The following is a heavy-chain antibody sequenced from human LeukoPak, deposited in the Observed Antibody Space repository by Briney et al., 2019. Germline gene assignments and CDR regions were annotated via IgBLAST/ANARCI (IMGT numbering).Heavy chain of an antibody. D-gene: IGHD6-13*01. V-gene: IGHV1-24*01. CDR1: GYTLTELS. J-gene: IGHJ5*02. CDR2: FDPEDGET. Sequence: ASVKVSCKVSGYTLTELSMHWVRQAPGKGLEWMGGFDPEDGETIYAQKFQGRVTMTEDTSTDTAYMELSSLRSEGTAVYYCATGTTIAAAAGNWFDPWGQGTLVTVSS. CDR3: ATGTTIAAAAGNWFDP.